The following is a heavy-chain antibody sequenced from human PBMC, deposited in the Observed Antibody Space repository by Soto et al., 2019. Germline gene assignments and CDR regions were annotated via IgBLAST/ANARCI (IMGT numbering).Heavy chain of an antibody. J-gene: IGHJ3*02. CDR1: GYTFTSYS. CDR2: INCGNGNT. V-gene: IGHV1-3*01. CDR3: AREHDSWWHYAFDI. D-gene: IGHD3-3*01. Sequence: QVQLVQSGAEVKKPGASVKVSCKTSGYTFTSYSIEWVRQAPGQRLEWVGWINCGNGNTKYSQKFLDRVTFIRDTSSNTVYMELSGLRSEDTAVYYCAREHDSWWHYAFDIWGQGTRVTVSS.